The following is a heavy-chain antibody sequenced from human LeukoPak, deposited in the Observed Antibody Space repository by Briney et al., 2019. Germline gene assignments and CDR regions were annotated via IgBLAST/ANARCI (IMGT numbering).Heavy chain of an antibody. D-gene: IGHD5-18*01. V-gene: IGHV3-23*01. Sequence: GGSLRLSCVASGITFSNYAVSWVRQAPEKGLDWVSVISGSAHKIRYADSVKGRFTISRDNSENIVYLQMNNLRVEDTAVYYCAGRPTGYSSGYIHWGQGALVTVSS. CDR3: AGRPTGYSSGYIH. J-gene: IGHJ4*02. CDR2: ISGSAHKI. CDR1: GITFSNYA.